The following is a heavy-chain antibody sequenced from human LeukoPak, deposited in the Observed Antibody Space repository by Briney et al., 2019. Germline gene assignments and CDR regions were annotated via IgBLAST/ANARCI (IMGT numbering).Heavy chain of an antibody. CDR3: AKLVESSSWYSPYYYYYYGMDV. D-gene: IGHD6-13*01. Sequence: GGSLRLSCAASGFTFSSYGMHWVRQAPGKGLEWVAVISYDGSNKYYADSVKGRFTISRDNSKNTLYLQMNSLRAEDTAVYYCAKLVESSSWYSPYYYYYYGMDVWGQGTTVTVSS. CDR2: ISYDGSNK. J-gene: IGHJ6*02. V-gene: IGHV3-30*18. CDR1: GFTFSSYG.